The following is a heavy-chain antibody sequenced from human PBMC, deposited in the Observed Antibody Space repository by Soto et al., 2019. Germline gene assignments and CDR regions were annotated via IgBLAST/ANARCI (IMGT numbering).Heavy chain of an antibody. CDR2: IRSGVTP. Sequence: QVQLQESGPGLVKPSQTLSLTCAVSGDSLRGDNYCWSRIRQPPGKGLEWIGYIRSGVTPYYSASLSGLFDILLDTSKTHFSLVLKSVTAAYSAVSFCARLKTSVTSVCCDSWGKVTLVTGSS. D-gene: IGHD2-15*01. J-gene: IGHJ5*01. V-gene: IGHV4-30-4*01. CDR3: ARLKTSVTSVCCDS. CDR1: GDSLRGDNYC.